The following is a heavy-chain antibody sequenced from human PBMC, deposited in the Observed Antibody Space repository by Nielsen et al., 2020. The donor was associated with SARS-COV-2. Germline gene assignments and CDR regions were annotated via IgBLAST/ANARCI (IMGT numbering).Heavy chain of an antibody. J-gene: IGHJ5*02. CDR2: ISAYNGNT. CDR3: ARSWVGQQQLVIPFDP. V-gene: IGHV1-18*01. Sequence: ASVKVSCKASGYTFTSYGISWARQAPGQGLEWMGWISAYNGNTKYAQKFQGRVSMTTDTSTSTAYMELRSLRSDDTAVYYCARSWVGQQQLVIPFDPWGQGTLVTVSS. CDR1: GYTFTSYG. D-gene: IGHD6-13*01.